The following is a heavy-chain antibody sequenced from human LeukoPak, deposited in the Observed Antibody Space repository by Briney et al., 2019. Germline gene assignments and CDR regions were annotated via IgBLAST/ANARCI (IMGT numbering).Heavy chain of an antibody. J-gene: IGHJ4*02. CDR3: VRGGYRGFDYEY. CDR1: GFTFSTYS. V-gene: IGHV3-21*01. D-gene: IGHD5-12*01. CDR2: ISPDSNYK. Sequence: GGLRLSCAASGFTFSTYSMNWLRLAPGKGLEWVSSISPDSNYKYYVDSVKGRFTISRDNAKSSLYLQMDSLRAEDTAVYYCVRGGYRGFDYEYWGQGTLVTVSS.